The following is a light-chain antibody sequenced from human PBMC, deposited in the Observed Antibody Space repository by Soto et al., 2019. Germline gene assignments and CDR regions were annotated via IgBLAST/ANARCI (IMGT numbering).Light chain of an antibody. CDR1: SSDVGGYNY. Sequence: QSVLTQPASVSGSPGQSITISCTGTSSDVGGYNYVSWYQQHPGKAPKLMIYEVSNRPSGVSNRFSGSKSGNTASLTISGLQDEDEADYYCSSFRSGSTLFGTGTKVTVL. V-gene: IGLV2-14*01. J-gene: IGLJ1*01. CDR2: EVS. CDR3: SSFRSGSTL.